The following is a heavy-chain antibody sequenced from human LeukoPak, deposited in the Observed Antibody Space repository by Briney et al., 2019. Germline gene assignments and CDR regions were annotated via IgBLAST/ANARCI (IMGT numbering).Heavy chain of an antibody. V-gene: IGHV1-2*06. CDR1: GYTFTGYY. Sequence: ASVKVSCKASGYTFTGYYMHLVRQAPGQGLEWMGRINPNSGGTNYAQKFQGRVTMTRDTSISTAYMELSRLRSDDTAVYYCARDMREWLFQFFDYWGQGTLVTVSS. J-gene: IGHJ4*02. CDR3: ARDMREWLFQFFDY. D-gene: IGHD3-3*01. CDR2: INPNSGGT.